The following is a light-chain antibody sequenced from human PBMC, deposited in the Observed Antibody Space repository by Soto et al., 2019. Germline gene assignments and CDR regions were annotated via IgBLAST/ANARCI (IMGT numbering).Light chain of an antibody. CDR2: AAS. CDR3: QQSFTTWT. Sequence: IQMTQSPSFLSASVGDRVIITCRSSQSITNNLSWYQQKPGRAPKPLIHAASSLHRGVPSRFSGSGFGTDFTLTITGLQPEDFETYYCQQSFTTWTFGQGTKVEIK. V-gene: IGKV1-39*01. J-gene: IGKJ1*01. CDR1: QSITNN.